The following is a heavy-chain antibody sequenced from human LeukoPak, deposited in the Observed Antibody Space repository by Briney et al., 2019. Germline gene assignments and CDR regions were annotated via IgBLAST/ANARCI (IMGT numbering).Heavy chain of an antibody. CDR1: GGTFSSYA. CDR2: IIPIFGTA. CDR3: ASLVDILTGYSVPRNYYYYMDV. Sequence: ASVKVSCKASGGTFSSYAISWVRQAPGQGLEWMGRIIPIFGTANYAQKFQGRVTITTDESTSTAYMELSSLRSEDTAVYYCASLVDILTGYSVPRNYYYYMDVWGKGTTVTVSS. J-gene: IGHJ6*03. V-gene: IGHV1-69*05. D-gene: IGHD3-9*01.